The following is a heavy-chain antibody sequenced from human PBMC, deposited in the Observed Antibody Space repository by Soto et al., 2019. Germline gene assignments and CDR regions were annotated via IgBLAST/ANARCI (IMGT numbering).Heavy chain of an antibody. CDR2: INHSGST. J-gene: IGHJ4*02. V-gene: IGHV4-34*01. D-gene: IGHD3-10*01. Sequence: QVQLQQWGAGLLKPSETLSLTCAVYGGSFSGYYWSWIRQPPGKGLEWIGEINHSGSTNYNPSLKSRVTISVDTSKTQFSLKLSSVTAADTAVYYCARVTVRGVIKGYFDYWGQGTLVTVSS. CDR3: ARVTVRGVIKGYFDY. CDR1: GGSFSGYY.